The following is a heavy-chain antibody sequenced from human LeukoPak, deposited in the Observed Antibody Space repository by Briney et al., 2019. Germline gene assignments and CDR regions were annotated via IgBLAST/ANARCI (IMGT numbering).Heavy chain of an antibody. D-gene: IGHD2-8*02. Sequence: ASVKVSCKASGYTFSGYYMHWVRQAPGQGLEWMGWINPNSGGTKYAQKFQGRVTMTWDTSISTAYMELSRLTSDDTAVYYCARDPTEPLYRIVLWREGTLVTVSS. J-gene: IGHJ4*02. CDR1: GYTFSGYY. CDR3: ARDPTEPLYRIVL. V-gene: IGHV1-2*02. CDR2: INPNSGGT.